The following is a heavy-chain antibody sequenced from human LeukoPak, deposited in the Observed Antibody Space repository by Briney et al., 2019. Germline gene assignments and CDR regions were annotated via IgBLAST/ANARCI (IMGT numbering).Heavy chain of an antibody. D-gene: IGHD6-13*01. J-gene: IGHJ3*02. V-gene: IGHV3-23*01. CDR3: AKAPGIAAAGTGAFDI. CDR1: GFTFSSYA. CDR2: ISGSGGST. Sequence: GGSLRLSCAASGFTFSSYAMSWVRQAPGKGLEWVSAISGSGGSTYYADSLKGRFTISRDNSKNTLYLQMNSLRAEDTAVYYCAKAPGIAAAGTGAFDIWGQGTMVTVSS.